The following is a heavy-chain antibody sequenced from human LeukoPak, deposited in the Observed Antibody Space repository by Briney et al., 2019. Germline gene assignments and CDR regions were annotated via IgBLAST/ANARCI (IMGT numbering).Heavy chain of an antibody. CDR3: ARGTYYYGSGSLLAD. CDR2: MNPNSGNT. D-gene: IGHD3-10*01. Sequence: ASVKVSCKASGYTFTSYDVHWVRQATGQGLEWMGWMNPNSGNTGYAQKFQGRVAMTRNTSISTAYMELSSLRSEDTAVYYCARGTYYYGSGSLLADWGQGTLVTVSS. J-gene: IGHJ4*02. V-gene: IGHV1-8*01. CDR1: GYTFTSYD.